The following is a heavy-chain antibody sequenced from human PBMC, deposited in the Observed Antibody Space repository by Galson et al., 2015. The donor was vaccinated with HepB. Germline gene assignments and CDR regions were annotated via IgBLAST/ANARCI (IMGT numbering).Heavy chain of an antibody. CDR2: IRSKATNFAA. V-gene: IGHV3-73*01. CDR3: VRSGDSSGYSSR. Sequence: LRLSCAASGFTFSGSAIHWVRQASGKGPEWIGHIRSKATNFAALYVPSLKGRFTISRDDSKNLAYLHMRSLKTDDTAVYYCVRSGDSSGYSSRWGQGTLVTVSS. D-gene: IGHD6-13*01. CDR1: GFTFSGSA. J-gene: IGHJ4*02.